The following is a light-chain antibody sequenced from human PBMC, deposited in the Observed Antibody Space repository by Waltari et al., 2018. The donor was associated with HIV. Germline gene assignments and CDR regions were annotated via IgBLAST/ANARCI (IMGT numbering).Light chain of an antibody. CDR2: DVT. J-gene: IGLJ3*02. Sequence: QSALTQPRSVSGSPGQSVTISCTGTSSGFGGYHYVSWYQQHPNKAPTLMIYDVTKRPSGVPDRFSGSKSGNTASLTISGLQADDEADYYCCAYAGSYTLFGGGTKVTVL. CDR3: CAYAGSYTL. CDR1: SSGFGGYHY. V-gene: IGLV2-11*01.